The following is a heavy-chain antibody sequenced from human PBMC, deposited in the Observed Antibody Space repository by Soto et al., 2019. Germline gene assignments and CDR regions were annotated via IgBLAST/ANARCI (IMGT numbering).Heavy chain of an antibody. CDR3: ARDLVISSGLDFDY. J-gene: IGHJ4*02. V-gene: IGHV3-7*01. CDR1: GFTLSSCW. D-gene: IGHD6-19*01. Sequence: EVQLVESGGGLVQPGGSLRLSCAASGFTLSSCWMSWVGQAPGKGLEWVANIKQDGSEKYYVDSVKGRFTISRDNAKNSLYLQMNSLRAEDTAVYYCARDLVISSGLDFDYWGQGTLVTVSS. CDR2: IKQDGSEK.